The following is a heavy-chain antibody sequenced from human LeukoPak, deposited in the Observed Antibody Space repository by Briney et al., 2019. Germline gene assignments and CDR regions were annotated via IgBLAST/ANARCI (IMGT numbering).Heavy chain of an antibody. CDR1: GFTFSSYA. D-gene: IGHD1-26*01. Sequence: PGGSLRLSCATSGFTFSSYAMTWVRHAPGRGLEWVSSISGSGEFTYYTDSAKGRFIISRNNSNSKLSLHINFLRANETHGYYCAKDQALYSGPYTGIYYSPIDRWGQGTLVTVSS. J-gene: IGHJ5*02. V-gene: IGHV3-23*01. CDR2: ISGSGEFT. CDR3: AKDQALYSGPYTGIYYSPIDR.